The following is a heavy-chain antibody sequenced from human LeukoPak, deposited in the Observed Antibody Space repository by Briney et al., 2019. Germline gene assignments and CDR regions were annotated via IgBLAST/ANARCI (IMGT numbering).Heavy chain of an antibody. J-gene: IGHJ4*02. D-gene: IGHD3-16*01. V-gene: IGHV1-8*01. CDR1: GYTFTSYD. Sequence: APVKVSCKASGYTFTSYDINWVRQATGQGLEWMGWMNPNSGNTGYAQKFQGRVTMTRNTSISTAYMELSSLRSEDTAVYYCARGGGAAYYFDYWGQGTLVTVSS. CDR2: MNPNSGNT. CDR3: ARGGGAAYYFDY.